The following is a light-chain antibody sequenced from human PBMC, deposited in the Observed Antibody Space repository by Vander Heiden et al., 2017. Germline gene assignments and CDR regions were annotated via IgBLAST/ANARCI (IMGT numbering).Light chain of an antibody. CDR2: GAS. CDR1: QGIRND. J-gene: IGKJ1*01. Sequence: AVQMTHSPSSLSASVVARLTISSRASQGIRNDLGWYQQKPGQAPKVLIYGASTLHSGVPSRFGGSGSGTDFVLTISGLQPEDSATYFCLQDYSYPRTFGQGTKVEIK. CDR3: LQDYSYPRT. V-gene: IGKV1-6*01.